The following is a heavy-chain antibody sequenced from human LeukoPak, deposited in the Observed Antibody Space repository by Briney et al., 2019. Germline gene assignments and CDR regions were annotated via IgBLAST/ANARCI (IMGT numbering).Heavy chain of an antibody. CDR3: ARVPAAKEAYYYGMDV. J-gene: IGHJ6*02. D-gene: IGHD2-2*01. CDR2: IIPILGIA. CDR1: GGTFSSYA. Sequence: SVKVSCKASGGTFSSYAISWVRQAPGQGLEWMGRIIPILGIANYAQKFQGRVTITADKSTSTAYMEPSSLRSEDTAVYYCARVPAAKEAYYYGMDVWGQGTTVTVSS. V-gene: IGHV1-69*04.